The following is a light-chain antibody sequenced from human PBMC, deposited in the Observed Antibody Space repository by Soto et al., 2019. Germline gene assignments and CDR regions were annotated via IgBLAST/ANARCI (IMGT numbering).Light chain of an antibody. V-gene: IGKV1-6*01. J-gene: IGKJ5*01. Sequence: AIRMTQSPSALPAYVGDRGTRTCRASQGIRNDLGWYQQKPGKAPQPLIYAASSLRSGVPSRFSGRGSGRDFTLTISSLQPEDIATYYCQQYDNLPPITFGQGTRLEIK. CDR2: AAS. CDR1: QGIRND. CDR3: QQYDNLPPIT.